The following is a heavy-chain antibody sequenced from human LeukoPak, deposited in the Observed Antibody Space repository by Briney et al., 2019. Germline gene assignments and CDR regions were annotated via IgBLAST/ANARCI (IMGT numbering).Heavy chain of an antibody. CDR3: ARDVYCGGDCSYFDS. CDR2: IYSSGST. D-gene: IGHD2-21*02. CDR1: GGSLSSYY. Sequence: SETLSLTCTVSGGSLSSYYGSWTRQPPGKGLEWLGYIYSSGSTNYNPSLRSRVTISLDTSKNQFSLKLSSVTAADTAVYYCARDVYCGGDCSYFDSWGQGTLVTVSS. J-gene: IGHJ4*02. V-gene: IGHV4-59*01.